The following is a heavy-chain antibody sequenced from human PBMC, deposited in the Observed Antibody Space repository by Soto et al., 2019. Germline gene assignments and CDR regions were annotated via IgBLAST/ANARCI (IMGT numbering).Heavy chain of an antibody. J-gene: IGHJ4*02. V-gene: IGHV1-46*03. CDR2: INPSGGST. CDR1: GDTFTSYY. D-gene: IGHD3-3*01. CDR3: DRVAIFGVVAYYFDF. Sequence: GASVEVSCKASGDTFTSYYMHWVRQAPRQGLEWMGIINPSGGSTSYAQKFQGRVTMTRDTSTSTVYSELSSLRSEDTAVYYCDRVAIFGVVAYYFDFWGQGTLVTVSS.